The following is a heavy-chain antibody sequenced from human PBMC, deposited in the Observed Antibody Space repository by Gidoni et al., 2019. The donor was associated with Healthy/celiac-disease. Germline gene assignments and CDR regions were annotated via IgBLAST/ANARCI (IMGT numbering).Heavy chain of an antibody. CDR2: ISAYNGNP. CDR1: GYTVTSYG. D-gene: IGHD3-10*01. CDR3: ATAFSWELWFGEL. V-gene: IGHV1-18*01. Sequence: QVQLVQSGAEVKKPGASVKVSCKAAGYTVTSYGSSWVRQAPGQGLEWMGWISAYNGNPNYAPKLQGRVPMTTDTSTSTAYMELRSLRSDDTAVYYCATAFSWELWFGELWGQGTLVTVSS. J-gene: IGHJ4*02.